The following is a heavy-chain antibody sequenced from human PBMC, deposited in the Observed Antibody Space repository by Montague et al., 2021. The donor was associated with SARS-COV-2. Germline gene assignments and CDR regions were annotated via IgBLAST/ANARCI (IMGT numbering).Heavy chain of an antibody. J-gene: IGHJ5*02. Sequence: SETLSLTCTVSGDFTSCPNCYWGWIRQPPGKGLDWIGTIYNSGTTYYXXXLKSRLTTSIDTSKNQFSLKLSSVTAADTAVYYCARHRNYGDHSLDNWFHPWGQGTLVTVSS. CDR3: ARHRNYGDHSLDNWFHP. V-gene: IGHV4-39*01. D-gene: IGHD4-17*01. CDR2: IYNSGTT. CDR1: GDFTSCPNCY.